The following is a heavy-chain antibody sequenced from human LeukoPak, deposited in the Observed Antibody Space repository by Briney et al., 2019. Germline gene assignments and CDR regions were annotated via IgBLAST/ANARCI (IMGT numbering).Heavy chain of an antibody. CDR3: ATQGYCSGGSCSDAFDI. V-gene: IGHV1-69*06. CDR2: IIPIFGTA. D-gene: IGHD2-15*01. CDR1: GGTFSSYA. J-gene: IGHJ3*02. Sequence: GASVKVSCKASGGTFSSYAISWVRQAPGQGLEWMGGIIPIFGTANYAQKFQGRATITADKSTSTAYMELSSLRSEDTAVYYCATQGYCSGGSCSDAFDIWGQGTMVTVSS.